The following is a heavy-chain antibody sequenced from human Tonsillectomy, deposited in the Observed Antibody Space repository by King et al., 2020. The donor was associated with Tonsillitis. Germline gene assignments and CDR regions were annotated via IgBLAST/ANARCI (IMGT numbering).Heavy chain of an antibody. J-gene: IGHJ4*02. CDR3: AKGWVEMDA. Sequence: VQLVESGGGLVQPGGSLRLSCAASGFTFCSSAMTCVRQAPGMRLEWVSAISGMAGGSYYADSVKGRVTINRDNSTNTLYLQMNSLRAEDTAVYYCAKGWVEMDAWGQGTLVTVSS. D-gene: IGHD5-24*01. CDR1: GFTFCSSA. CDR2: ISGMAGGS. V-gene: IGHV3-23*04.